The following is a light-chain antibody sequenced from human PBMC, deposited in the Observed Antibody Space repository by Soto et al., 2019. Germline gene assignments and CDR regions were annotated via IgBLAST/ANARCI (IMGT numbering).Light chain of an antibody. V-gene: IGKV3D-20*02. J-gene: IGKJ5*01. CDR2: SAS. CDR3: QQRSNWPPIT. CDR1: QTVTGNY. Sequence: EIVLTQSPATLSLSPGDRATLSCRASQTVTGNYLAWYHQQPAQAPRLLLHSASSRATGIPDRFSTSGAATAYTLPISRLEPDDFVVYYCQQRSNWPPITFGQGTRVEIK.